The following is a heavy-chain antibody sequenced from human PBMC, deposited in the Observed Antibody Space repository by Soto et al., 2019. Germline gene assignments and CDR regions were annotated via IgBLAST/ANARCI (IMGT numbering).Heavy chain of an antibody. CDR1: GYSFTSYW. CDR2: IYPGDSDT. V-gene: IGHV5-51*01. CDR3: AAHPSSFWCGYGGWSYDYYGFDV. D-gene: IGHD3-3*01. J-gene: IGHJ6*02. Sequence: GESLKISCKGSGYSFTSYWNGWVSQMPGKGLEGMGIIYPGDSDTRYSPSFQGQVTISADKSISTAYLQWSSLKDSDTAIFYGAAHPSSFWCGYGGWSYDYYGFDVWGQGTTVTVSS.